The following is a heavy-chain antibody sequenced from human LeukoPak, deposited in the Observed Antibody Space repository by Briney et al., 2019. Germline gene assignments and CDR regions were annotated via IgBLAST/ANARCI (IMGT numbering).Heavy chain of an antibody. CDR2: IKQDGSEK. D-gene: IGHD3-10*01. Sequence: PGGSLRLSCAASGFTFSSYWMSWVRQAPGKGLEWVANIKQDGSEKYYVDSVKGRFTISRDNAKNSLYLQMNSLRAEDTAVYYCARGAITMVRGVIFRYYYYMDVWGKGTTVTISS. CDR3: ARGAITMVRGVIFRYYYYMDV. V-gene: IGHV3-7*04. CDR1: GFTFSSYW. J-gene: IGHJ6*03.